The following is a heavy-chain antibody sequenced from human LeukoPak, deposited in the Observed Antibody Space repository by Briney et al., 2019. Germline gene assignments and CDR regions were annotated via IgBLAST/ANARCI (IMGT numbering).Heavy chain of an antibody. CDR1: GGSFSGYY. Sequence: PSETLSLTCAVYGGSFSGYYWSWIRQPPGKGLEWIGEINHSGSTNYNPSLKSRVTISVDTSKNRFSLKLSSVTAADTAVYYCARNLYHMSPPSYWGQGTLVTVSS. J-gene: IGHJ4*02. D-gene: IGHD1-14*01. CDR3: ARNLYHMSPPSY. CDR2: INHSGST. V-gene: IGHV4-34*01.